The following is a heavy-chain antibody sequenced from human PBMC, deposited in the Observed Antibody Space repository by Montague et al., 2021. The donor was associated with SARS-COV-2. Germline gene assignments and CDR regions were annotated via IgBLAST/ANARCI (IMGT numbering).Heavy chain of an antibody. D-gene: IGHD3-22*01. CDR1: GFTFNTYA. Sequence: SLRLSCAASGFTFNTYAMTWVRQAPGKGLEWVSAIGGSGAGTYYADSVKGRFTISRDNSKNTLYLQMNSVRAEDTAVYYCARGGRYYDSRGYGDAFDIWGQGTMVTVSS. CDR2: IGGSGAGT. J-gene: IGHJ3*02. V-gene: IGHV3-23*01. CDR3: ARGGRYYDSRGYGDAFDI.